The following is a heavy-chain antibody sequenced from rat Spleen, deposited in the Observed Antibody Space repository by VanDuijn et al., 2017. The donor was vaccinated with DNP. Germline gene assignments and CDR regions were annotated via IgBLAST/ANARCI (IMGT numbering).Heavy chain of an antibody. J-gene: IGHJ2*01. CDR3: ARPDH. Sequence: EVQLVESGGDLVQPGRSLKLSCVASGFRFNNYWMTWIRQVPGKGLEWFASITSSGSDTYYPDSVKGRFTISRDNARNTLYLQMDSLRSEDTATYYCARPDHWGQGVMVTVSS. V-gene: IGHV5-31*01. CDR2: ITSSGSDT. CDR1: GFRFNNYW.